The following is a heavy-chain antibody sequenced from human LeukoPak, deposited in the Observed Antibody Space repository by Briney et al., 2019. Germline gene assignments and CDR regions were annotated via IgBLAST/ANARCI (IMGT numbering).Heavy chain of an antibody. Sequence: GGSLRLSCAASGFTFSSYAMTWVRQAPGKGLEWVSTISYAGSSSYYADSVKGRFTISRDDSKNTLYLQMGSLRAEDTAIYYCGKDSRTGGPRAFDSWGQGTLVTVSS. CDR1: GFTFSSYA. CDR2: ISYAGSSS. CDR3: GKDSRTGGPRAFDS. V-gene: IGHV3-23*01. D-gene: IGHD2-8*02. J-gene: IGHJ4*02.